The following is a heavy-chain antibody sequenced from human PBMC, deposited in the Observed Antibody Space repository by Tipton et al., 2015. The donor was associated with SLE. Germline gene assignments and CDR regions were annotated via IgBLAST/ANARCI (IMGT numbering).Heavy chain of an antibody. CDR3: ARAGAGYYYYYYMDV. CDR1: GFTFSSHW. J-gene: IGHJ6*03. CDR2: IYYSGST. V-gene: IGHV4-59*11. Sequence: LRLSCAASGFTFSSHWMHWVRQAPGKGLVWVGYIYYSGSTNYNPSLKSRVTISVDTSKNQFSLKLSSVTAADTAVYYCARAGAGYYYYYYMDVWGKGTTVTVSS.